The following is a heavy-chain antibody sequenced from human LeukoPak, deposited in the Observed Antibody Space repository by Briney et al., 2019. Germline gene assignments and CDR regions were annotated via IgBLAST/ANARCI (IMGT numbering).Heavy chain of an antibody. D-gene: IGHD1-26*01. Sequence: GESLKISCKGSGYIFTSYWIAWVRQMPGKGLEWMGIIYPGDSDTRYSPSFQGQVTISADKSISTAYLQWSSLKASDTAMYYCARRSGSFQGDYNFNYWGQGTLVTVSS. V-gene: IGHV5-51*01. J-gene: IGHJ4*02. CDR2: IYPGDSDT. CDR1: GYIFTSYW. CDR3: ARRSGSFQGDYNFNY.